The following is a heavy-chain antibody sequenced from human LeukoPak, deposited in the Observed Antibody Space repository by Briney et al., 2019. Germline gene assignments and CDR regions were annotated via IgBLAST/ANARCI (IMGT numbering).Heavy chain of an antibody. CDR1: GGTFSSYA. J-gene: IGHJ4*02. CDR3: ARGNPGYSYDKGGCDY. Sequence: SVQFSCKASGGTFSSYAISWVRQAPGQGLEWMGGIIPIFGTANYAQKFQGRVTITTDESTSTAYMELSSLRYEDTAVYDCARGNPGYSYDKGGCDYWGQGTLVTVSS. CDR2: IIPIFGTA. D-gene: IGHD5-18*01. V-gene: IGHV1-69*05.